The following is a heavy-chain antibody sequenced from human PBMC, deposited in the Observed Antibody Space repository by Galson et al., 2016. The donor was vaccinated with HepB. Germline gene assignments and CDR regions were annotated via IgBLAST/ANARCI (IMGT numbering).Heavy chain of an antibody. Sequence: SETLSLTCTVSRGSISTYYWTWIRQPPGKRLEWIGDIHYSGTTKYNPSLKGRVTISVDTSNNQFSLKLSSVIAADTAVYYCARLSPNYDFWSGSKSLRWFDPWGQGTLVTVSS. V-gene: IGHV4-59*01. J-gene: IGHJ5*02. CDR3: ARLSPNYDFWSGSKSLRWFDP. D-gene: IGHD3-3*01. CDR1: RGSISTYY. CDR2: IHYSGTT.